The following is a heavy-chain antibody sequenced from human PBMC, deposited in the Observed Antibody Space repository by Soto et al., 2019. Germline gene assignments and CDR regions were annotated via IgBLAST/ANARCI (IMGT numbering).Heavy chain of an antibody. CDR3: STTGGY. CDR2: IRQDGGKT. V-gene: IGHV3-7*05. CDR1: GFTFSEYG. D-gene: IGHD2-8*02. Sequence: PGGSLRLSCAASGFTFSEYGIHWVRQAPGRGLEWVATIRQDGGKTYYVDSVKGRFTISRDRAKNSLYLQMNSLTVEDTALYYCSTTGGYWGQGILVTVSS. J-gene: IGHJ4*02.